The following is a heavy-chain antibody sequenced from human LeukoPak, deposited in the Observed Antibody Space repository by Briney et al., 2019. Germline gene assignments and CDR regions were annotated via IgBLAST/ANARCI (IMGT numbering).Heavy chain of an antibody. J-gene: IGHJ4*02. Sequence: ASVKVSCKASGYTFTSYGISWVRQAPGQGLEWMGWINPNSGGTNYAQKFQGRVTMTRDTSISTAYMELSRLRSDDTAVYYCARGRDSGYDWFWLWGQGTLVTVSS. CDR3: ARGRDSGYDWFWL. CDR1: GYTFTSYG. V-gene: IGHV1-2*02. CDR2: INPNSGGT. D-gene: IGHD5-12*01.